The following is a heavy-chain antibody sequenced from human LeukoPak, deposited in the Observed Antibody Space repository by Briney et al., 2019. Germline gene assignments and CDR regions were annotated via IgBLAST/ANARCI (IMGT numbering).Heavy chain of an antibody. D-gene: IGHD4-23*01. V-gene: IGHV4-4*02. Sequence: QSSETLSLTCAVSGGSITGSIWWTWVRQPPGKGLEWIGEIYHSGSTNYNPSLKSRVTISVDKSNNQFSLKLNSMTAADTAVYYCARNAGNSDVDYWGQGILVTVSS. CDR1: GGSITGSIW. CDR2: IYHSGST. CDR3: ARNAGNSDVDY. J-gene: IGHJ4*02.